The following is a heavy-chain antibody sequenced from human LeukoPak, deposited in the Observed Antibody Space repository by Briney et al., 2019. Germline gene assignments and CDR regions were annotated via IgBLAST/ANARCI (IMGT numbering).Heavy chain of an antibody. Sequence: GGSLRLSCAASGFTFSGSAMHWVRQASGKGLEWVGRIRSKANSYATAYAASVKGRFTISRDDSKNTAYLQMNSLKTEDTAVYYCTTYSNYANFDYWGQGTLVTVSS. CDR3: TTYSNYANFDY. D-gene: IGHD4-11*01. CDR2: IRSKANSYAT. CDR1: GFTFSGSA. V-gene: IGHV3-73*01. J-gene: IGHJ4*02.